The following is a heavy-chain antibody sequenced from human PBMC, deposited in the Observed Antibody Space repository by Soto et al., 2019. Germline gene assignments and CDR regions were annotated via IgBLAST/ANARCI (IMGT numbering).Heavy chain of an antibody. CDR3: ARTSDDYYDSSGYHNY. J-gene: IGHJ4*02. V-gene: IGHV1-18*01. CDR2: VSAYSGNT. CDR1: GYTFTSYG. Sequence: ASVKVSCKASGYTFTSYGISWVRQAPGQGLEWMGWVSAYSGNTNYAQMLQGRVTMTTDTSTSTAYMELRSLRSDDTAVYYCARTSDDYYDSSGYHNYWGQGTLVTVSS. D-gene: IGHD3-22*01.